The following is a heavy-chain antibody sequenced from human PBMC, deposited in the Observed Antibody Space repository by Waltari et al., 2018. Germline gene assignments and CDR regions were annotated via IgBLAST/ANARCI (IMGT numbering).Heavy chain of an antibody. J-gene: IGHJ6*03. V-gene: IGHV4-4*07. CDR2: VFSSRST. Sequence: QVHLQESGPGRLKPSETLSLTYTVSGGFVNNLYWIWIRRPAGKGLEWIGRVFSSRSTNYNSSLKSRFTMSGDTSKNQISLKLTSVTAADTGIYYCARGRGLQGFNFYYDMDVCGKGSAVTVSS. D-gene: IGHD4-4*01. CDR3: ARGRGLQGFNFYYDMDV. CDR1: GGFVNNLY.